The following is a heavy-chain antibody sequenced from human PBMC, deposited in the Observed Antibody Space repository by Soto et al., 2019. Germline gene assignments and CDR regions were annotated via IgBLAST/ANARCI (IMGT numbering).Heavy chain of an antibody. CDR3: ARNNMLAARVFDY. CDR2: IYYIGST. D-gene: IGHD6-6*01. V-gene: IGHV4-31*03. CDR1: GGSISSGGYY. Sequence: QVQLQESGPGLVKPSQTLSLTCTVSGGSISSGGYYWSWIRHHPGKGLEWIGYIYYIGSTYYNPSLKSRVIISVDTSKNQFSLNLSSVTAADTAVYYCARNNMLAARVFDYWGQGTLVTVSS. J-gene: IGHJ4*02.